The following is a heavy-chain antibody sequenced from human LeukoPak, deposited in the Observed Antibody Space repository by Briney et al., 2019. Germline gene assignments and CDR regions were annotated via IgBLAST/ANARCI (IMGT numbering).Heavy chain of an antibody. Sequence: GGSLRLSCAASGFTFSTYAMHWVRQAPGKGLEWVAVVPYDGSNKYYADSVKGRFTISRDNSKNTLYLQMNSLRGEDTAVYYCARDGASRGAPDEYWGRGTLVTVSS. CDR2: VPYDGSNK. J-gene: IGHJ4*02. V-gene: IGHV3-30-3*01. CDR3: ARDGASRGAPDEY. D-gene: IGHD2-15*01. CDR1: GFTFSTYA.